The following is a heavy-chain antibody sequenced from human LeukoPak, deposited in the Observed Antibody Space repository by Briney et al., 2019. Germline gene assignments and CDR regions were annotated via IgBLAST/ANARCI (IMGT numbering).Heavy chain of an antibody. CDR2: IIPILGIA. CDR3: ARGDIVATISGWFDP. J-gene: IGHJ5*02. Sequence: SVKVSCKASGGTFSSYAISWVRQAPGQGREWMGRIIPILGIANYAQKFQGRVTITADKSTSTAYMELSSLRSEDTAVYYCARGDIVATISGWFDPWGQGTLVTVSS. D-gene: IGHD5-12*01. V-gene: IGHV1-69*04. CDR1: GGTFSSYA.